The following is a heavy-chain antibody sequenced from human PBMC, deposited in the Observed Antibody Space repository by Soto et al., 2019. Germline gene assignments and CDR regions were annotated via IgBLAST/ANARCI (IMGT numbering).Heavy chain of an antibody. CDR1: GFTFSSYG. D-gene: IGHD5-12*01. V-gene: IGHV3-30*18. CDR2: ISYDGSNK. CDR3: AKDLEMATITGVDY. Sequence: QVQLVESGGGVVQPGRSLRLSCAASGFTFSSYGMHWVLQAPGKGLEWVAVISYDGSNKYYAASVKGRFTIARANSKHTLYLQMKNLRAEDTAVYYCAKDLEMATITGVDYWVQGTLVTVSS. J-gene: IGHJ4*02.